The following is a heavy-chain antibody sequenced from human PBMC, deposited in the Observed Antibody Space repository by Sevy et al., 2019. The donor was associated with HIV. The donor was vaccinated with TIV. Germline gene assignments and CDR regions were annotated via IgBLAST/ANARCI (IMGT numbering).Heavy chain of an antibody. CDR1: GYSFTSYW. D-gene: IGHD3-16*01. V-gene: IGHV5-51*01. CDR3: ARPRGSSPTVIDY. J-gene: IGHJ4*02. Sequence: GESLKISCKGSGYSFTSYWIGWVRQMPGKGLEWMGIIYPSDSDARYTPSFQGQVTISADKSISTAYLQWSSLKASDTAMYYCARPRGSSPTVIDYWVQGTLVTVSS. CDR2: IYPSDSDA.